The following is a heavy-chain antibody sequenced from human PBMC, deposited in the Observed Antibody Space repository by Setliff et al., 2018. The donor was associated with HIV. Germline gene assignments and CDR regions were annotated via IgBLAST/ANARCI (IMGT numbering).Heavy chain of an antibody. CDR1: GFTFSNYA. CDR2: ISYDGSNK. V-gene: IGHV3-30-3*01. CDR3: ASPTAIPH. Sequence: LRLSCAASGFTFSNYAMHWVRQAPGKGLEWVAVISYDGSNKYYADSVKGRFTISRDNSKNTLYLQMNSLRVEDAAVYYCASPTAIPHWGQGTLVTVSS. J-gene: IGHJ4*02. D-gene: IGHD2-21*02.